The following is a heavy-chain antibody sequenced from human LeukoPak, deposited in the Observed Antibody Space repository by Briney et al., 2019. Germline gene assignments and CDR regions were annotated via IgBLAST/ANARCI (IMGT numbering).Heavy chain of an antibody. CDR1: GGSISSSSYY. CDR2: IYYSGST. D-gene: IGHD3-22*01. Sequence: SETLSLTCTVSGGSISSSSYYWGWIRQPPGKGLEWIGSIYYSGSTYYNPSFKSRVTISVDTSKNQFSLKLSSVTAADTAVYYCAPLRDYYDSSGYYPQNWGQGTLVTVSS. J-gene: IGHJ4*02. CDR3: APLRDYYDSSGYYPQN. V-gene: IGHV4-39*01.